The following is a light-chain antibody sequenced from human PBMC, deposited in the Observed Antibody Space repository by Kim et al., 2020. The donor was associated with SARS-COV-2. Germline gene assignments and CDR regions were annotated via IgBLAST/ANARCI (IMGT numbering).Light chain of an antibody. V-gene: IGLV3-19*01. CDR3: NSRDSGGNDVL. CDR2: GNN. CDR1: TLRTYY. J-gene: IGLJ2*01. Sequence: ALGQTATITCHGDTLRTYYAIWFQKKPGQAPLLVIYGNNKRPSGIPDRFSGSSSGTTASLTITGAQAEDEADYYCNSRDSGGNDVLFGGGTKLTVL.